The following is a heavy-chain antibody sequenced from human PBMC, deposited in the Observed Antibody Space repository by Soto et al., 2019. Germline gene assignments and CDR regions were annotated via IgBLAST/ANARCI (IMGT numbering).Heavy chain of an antibody. CDR2: INPNSGGT. Sequence: ASVQVSCKASGYTFTGYYMHVVRQAPGQGLEWMGWINPNSGGTNYAQKFQGWVTMTRDTSISTAYMELSRLRSDDTAVYSCARGETRPLYYYGMDVWGQGTTVTVSS. CDR3: ARGETRPLYYYGMDV. V-gene: IGHV1-2*04. CDR1: GYTFTGYY. J-gene: IGHJ6*02.